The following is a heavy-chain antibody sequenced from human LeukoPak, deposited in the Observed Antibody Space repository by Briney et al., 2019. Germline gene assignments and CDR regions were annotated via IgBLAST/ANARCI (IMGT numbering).Heavy chain of an antibody. CDR3: ARDIISYDFWSGYPYYYYIDV. D-gene: IGHD3-3*01. CDR1: GGSISSYY. V-gene: IGHV4-4*07. Sequence: PSETQSLTCTLSGGSISSYYWSWIRQPAGKGLEWIGRIYTRGSTNYNPSLKSRVTMSVETSKHQFSLKLSSVTAADTAVYYCARDIISYDFWSGYPYYYYIDVWGKGTTVTVSS. J-gene: IGHJ6*03. CDR2: IYTRGST.